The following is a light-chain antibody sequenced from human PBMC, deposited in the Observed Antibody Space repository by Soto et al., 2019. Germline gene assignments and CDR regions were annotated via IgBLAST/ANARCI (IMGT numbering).Light chain of an antibody. CDR2: AAS. V-gene: IGKV1-39*01. CDR1: QSIFSY. J-gene: IGKJ2*02. Sequence: DIQMTQSPSSLSASVGDRVTITCRSSQSIFSYLKWYQQKAGEAPQLLIYAASSLQSGVPARFSDGGSGTDFTLSISSLQPEESAMYYCQQTYSGPRTFGQGTKLELK. CDR3: QQTYSGPRT.